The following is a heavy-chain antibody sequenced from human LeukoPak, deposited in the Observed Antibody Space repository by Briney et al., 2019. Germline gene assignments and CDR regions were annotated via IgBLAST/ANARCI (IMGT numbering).Heavy chain of an antibody. D-gene: IGHD6-13*01. Sequence: ASVTVSCTASGYTFTDYYINWVRQAPGQGQEWMGWINPNSGGTNYALKFQGRVTMTRDTSIRTAYMELSRLRSDDTAVYYCARGRSSSWYNWFDPWGQGTLVTVSS. J-gene: IGHJ5*02. CDR2: INPNSGGT. CDR3: ARGRSSSWYNWFDP. V-gene: IGHV1-2*02. CDR1: GYTFTDYY.